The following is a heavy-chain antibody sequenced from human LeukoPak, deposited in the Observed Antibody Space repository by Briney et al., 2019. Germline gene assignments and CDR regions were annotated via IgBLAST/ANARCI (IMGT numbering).Heavy chain of an antibody. CDR1: GGSISSGDYY. V-gene: IGHV4-61*08. CDR2: IYYSGST. J-gene: IGHJ6*02. Sequence: SETLSLTCTVSGGSISSGDYYWSWIRQPPGKGLEWIGYIYYSGSTNYNPSLKSRVTISVDTSKNQFSLKLSSVTAADTAVYYCARASVGIFWSGYYPPPNYGMDVWGQGTTVTVSS. D-gene: IGHD3-3*01. CDR3: ARASVGIFWSGYYPPPNYGMDV.